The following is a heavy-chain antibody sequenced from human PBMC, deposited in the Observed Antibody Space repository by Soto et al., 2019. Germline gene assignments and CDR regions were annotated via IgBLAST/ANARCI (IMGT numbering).Heavy chain of an antibody. V-gene: IGHV3-66*01. D-gene: IGHD6-6*01. CDR2: IYSGGST. CDR3: ARGGRSIAALPGLYYYYYMDV. J-gene: IGHJ6*03. CDR1: GFTVSSNY. Sequence: GGSLRLSCAASGFTVSSNYMSWVRQAPGKGLEWVSVIYSGGSTYYADSVKGRFTISRDNSKNTLYLQMNSLRAEDTAVYYCARGGRSIAALPGLYYYYYMDVWGKGTTVTVSS.